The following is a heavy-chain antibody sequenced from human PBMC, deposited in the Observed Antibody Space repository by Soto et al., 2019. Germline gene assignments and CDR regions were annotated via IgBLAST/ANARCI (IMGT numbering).Heavy chain of an antibody. Sequence: SQTLSLTCAISGDSVSRNSAAWNWIRPSPSRGLEWLGRTYYRSKWYNDYAVSVKSRITINPDTSKNQFSLQLNSVTPEDTAVYYCARDKAFAGSYMNWFDPWGQGTLVTVSS. D-gene: IGHD1-26*01. CDR3: ARDKAFAGSYMNWFDP. CDR2: TYYRSKWYN. CDR1: GDSVSRNSAA. V-gene: IGHV6-1*01. J-gene: IGHJ5*02.